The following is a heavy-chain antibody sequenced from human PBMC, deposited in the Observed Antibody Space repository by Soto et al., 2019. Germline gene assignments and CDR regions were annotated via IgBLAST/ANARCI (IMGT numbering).Heavy chain of an antibody. CDR1: GFTFSTYA. V-gene: IGHV3-23*01. J-gene: IGHJ6*03. Sequence: EVQLLESGGGLVQPGGSLRLSCAASGFTFSTYAMSWVRQAPGKGLEWVSTITTSGGNTYYADSVQGRFTISRDNSKNRLYLQMNSLRAEDTAVYYCAGRYCINGVCYTNYYDYIDVWVKGTTVTVSS. D-gene: IGHD2-8*01. CDR2: ITTSGGNT. CDR3: AGRYCINGVCYTNYYDYIDV.